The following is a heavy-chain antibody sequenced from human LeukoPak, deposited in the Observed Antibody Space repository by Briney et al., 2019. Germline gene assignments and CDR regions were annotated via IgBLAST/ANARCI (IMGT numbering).Heavy chain of an antibody. D-gene: IGHD3-10*01. CDR2: IYYSGST. CDR1: GGSISSSSYY. V-gene: IGHV4-39*07. J-gene: IGHJ4*02. Sequence: SETLSLTCTVSGGSISSSSYYWGWIRQPPGKGLEWIGSIYYSGSTYYNPSLKSRVTISVDTSKNQFSLKLSSVTAADTAVYYCARLKPYSGQLLWFGESPPFPFEYWGQGTLVTVSS. CDR3: ARLKPYSGQLLWFGESPPFPFEY.